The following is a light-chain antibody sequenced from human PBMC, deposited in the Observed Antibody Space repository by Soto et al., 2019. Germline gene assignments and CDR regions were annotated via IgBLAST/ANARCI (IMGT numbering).Light chain of an antibody. CDR2: GNN. CDR1: SSNIGAAYD. J-gene: IGLJ3*02. V-gene: IGLV1-40*01. CDR3: QSYDSSLSGWV. Sequence: QSVLTQPPSVSGAPGQKVTISCTRSSSNIGAAYDVHWYQHLPGTAPKLLIYGNNNRPSGVPDRFSGSKSGTSASLAITGRQAEDAADYYCQSYDSSLSGWVFGGGTKVTVL.